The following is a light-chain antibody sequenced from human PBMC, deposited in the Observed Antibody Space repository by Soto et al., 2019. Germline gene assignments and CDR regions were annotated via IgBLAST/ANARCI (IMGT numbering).Light chain of an antibody. CDR3: QQATIFPLT. V-gene: IGKV1-12*01. J-gene: IGKJ4*01. CDR1: QAFSNL. Sequence: DIQMTQSPSSVSASVGDRVIITCRASQAFSNLLAWYQQKPGKAPKLLIYGASTLQGGVPSRFSGSESGTDFTLTISSLQPEDSATYYCQQATIFPLTFRGGTQVDIK. CDR2: GAS.